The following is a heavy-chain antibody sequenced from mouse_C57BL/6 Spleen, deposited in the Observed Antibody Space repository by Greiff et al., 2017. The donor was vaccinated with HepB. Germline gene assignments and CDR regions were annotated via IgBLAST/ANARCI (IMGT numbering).Heavy chain of an antibody. CDR2: ISYDGSN. Sequence: DVQLQESGPGLVKPSQSLSLTCSVTGYSITSGYYWNWIRQFPGNKLEWMGYISYDGSNNYNPSLKNRISITRDTSKNQFFLKLNSVTTEDTATYYCARSTTVVATRYYFDYWGQGTTLTVSS. J-gene: IGHJ2*01. CDR3: ARSTTVVATRYYFDY. V-gene: IGHV3-6*01. CDR1: GYSITSGYY. D-gene: IGHD1-1*01.